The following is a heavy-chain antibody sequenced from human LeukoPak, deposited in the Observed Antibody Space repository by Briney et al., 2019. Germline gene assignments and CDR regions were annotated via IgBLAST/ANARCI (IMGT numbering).Heavy chain of an antibody. CDR3: ARKFGYCSGGSCYSWRWFDP. Sequence: SETLSLTCAVYGGSFSGYYWSWIRQPPGKGPEWIGEINHSGSTNYNPSLKSRVTISVDTSKNQFSLKLSSVTAADTAVYYCARKFGYCSGGSCYSWRWFDPWGQGTLVTVSS. V-gene: IGHV4-34*01. D-gene: IGHD2-15*01. CDR2: INHSGST. CDR1: GGSFSGYY. J-gene: IGHJ5*02.